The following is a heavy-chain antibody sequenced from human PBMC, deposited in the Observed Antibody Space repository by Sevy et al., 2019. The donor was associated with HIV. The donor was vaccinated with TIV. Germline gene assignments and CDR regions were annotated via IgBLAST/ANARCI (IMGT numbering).Heavy chain of an antibody. D-gene: IGHD7-27*01. V-gene: IGHV3-23*01. CDR2: LGSGGVTT. CDR3: TRYALTSRTWFDP. Sequence: GGSLRLSCAATGFTFSNYAMHWVRQAPGKGLEWVSTLGSGGVTTYYADSVRGRFTISRDISKNTLFLQMNSLRADDTAVYYCTRYALTSRTWFDPWGQGTLVTVSS. J-gene: IGHJ5*02. CDR1: GFTFSNYA.